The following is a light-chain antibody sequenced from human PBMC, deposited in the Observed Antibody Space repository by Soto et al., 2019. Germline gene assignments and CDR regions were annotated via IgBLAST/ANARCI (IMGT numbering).Light chain of an antibody. CDR3: SSYVQTPTPLYV. CDR2: EVT. Sequence: QSVLTQPPSASGSPGQSVTISCTGTSSDVGGYDYVSWYQQHPGKAPKLMIYEVTKRPSGVPDRFSGSKSGNTASLTVSGLQAEDEADYYCSSYVQTPTPLYVFGTGTKVTVL. V-gene: IGLV2-8*01. J-gene: IGLJ1*01. CDR1: SSDVGGYDY.